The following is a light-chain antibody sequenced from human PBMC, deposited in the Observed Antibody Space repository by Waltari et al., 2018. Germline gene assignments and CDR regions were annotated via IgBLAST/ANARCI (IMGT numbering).Light chain of an antibody. CDR1: SSNIGAGYD. V-gene: IGLV1-40*01. CDR2: GNS. CDR3: QSYDSSPSGYV. J-gene: IGLJ2*01. Sequence: QSVLTQPPSVSGAPGQRVTISCPGSSSNIGAGYDVHWYQQLPGTAPKLLIYGNSNRPSGVPDRFSGSKSGTSASLAITGLQAEDEADYYCQSYDSSPSGYVFGGGTKLTVL.